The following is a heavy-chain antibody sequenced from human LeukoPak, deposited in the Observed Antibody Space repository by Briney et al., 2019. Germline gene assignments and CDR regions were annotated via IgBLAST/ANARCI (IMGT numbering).Heavy chain of an antibody. CDR3: ARLPAAIFALDY. CDR1: GYTFTGYY. V-gene: IGHV1-2*02. D-gene: IGHD2-2*01. Sequence: ASVKVSCKASGYTFTGYYMHWVRQAPGQGLEWMGWINPNSGGTNYAQKFQGRVTMTRDTSISTAYMELSRLRSDDTAVYYCARLPAAIFALDYWGQGTLVTVSS. CDR2: INPNSGGT. J-gene: IGHJ4*02.